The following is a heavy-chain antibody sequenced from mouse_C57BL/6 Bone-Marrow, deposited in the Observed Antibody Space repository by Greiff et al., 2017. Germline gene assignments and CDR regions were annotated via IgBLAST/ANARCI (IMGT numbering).Heavy chain of an antibody. D-gene: IGHD2-4*01. J-gene: IGHJ2*01. V-gene: IGHV14-4*01. CDR2: IDPENGDT. CDR3: TVFYYDYSYYFDY. Sequence: EVQLQQSGAELVRPGASVKLSCTASGFNIKDDYMHWVKQRPEQGLEWIGWIDPENGDTEYASKFQGKATITADTSSNAAYLQLSSLTSEDTAVYYCTVFYYDYSYYFDYWGQGTTLPVSS. CDR1: GFNIKDDY.